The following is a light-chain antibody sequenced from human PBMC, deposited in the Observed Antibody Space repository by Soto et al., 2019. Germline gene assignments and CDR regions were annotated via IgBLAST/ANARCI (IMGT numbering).Light chain of an antibody. CDR2: DAS. V-gene: IGKV1-5*01. CDR1: QAISTW. Sequence: DIPMTQSPSTLSASVGDRVTITCRASQAISTWLAWYQQKPGRAPKLLIYDASILESGAPSRFSGSGSGTDFTLTINNLQPDDSGNYYCQQFDDLFTFGQGTKVDI. CDR3: QQFDDLFT. J-gene: IGKJ1*01.